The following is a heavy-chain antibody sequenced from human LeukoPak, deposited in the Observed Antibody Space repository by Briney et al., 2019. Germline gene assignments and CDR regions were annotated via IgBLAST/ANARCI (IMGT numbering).Heavy chain of an antibody. CDR3: AREKVNTAMVTSPRKYYYYMDV. V-gene: IGHV1-18*01. CDR2: ISAYNGNT. J-gene: IGHJ6*03. D-gene: IGHD5-18*01. Sequence: ASVKVSCKASGYTFTSYGISWVRQAPGQGLEWMGWISAYNGNTNYAQKLQGRVTMTTDTSTSTAYMELSRLRSDDTAVYYCAREKVNTAMVTSPRKYYYYMDVWGKGTTVTVSS. CDR1: GYTFTSYG.